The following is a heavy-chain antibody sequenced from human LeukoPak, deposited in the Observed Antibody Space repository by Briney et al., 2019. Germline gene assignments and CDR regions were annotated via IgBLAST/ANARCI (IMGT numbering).Heavy chain of an antibody. Sequence: GGSLRLSCAASGFTFSSYAMHWVRQAPGKGLEYVSAISSNGGSTYYANSVKGRFTISRDNSKNTLYLQMGSLRAEDMAVYYCARVGSGHPYYYYYYYMDVWDKGTTVTVSS. CDR1: GFTFSSYA. CDR2: ISSNGGST. CDR3: ARVGSGHPYYYYYYYMDV. D-gene: IGHD3-3*01. J-gene: IGHJ6*03. V-gene: IGHV3-64*01.